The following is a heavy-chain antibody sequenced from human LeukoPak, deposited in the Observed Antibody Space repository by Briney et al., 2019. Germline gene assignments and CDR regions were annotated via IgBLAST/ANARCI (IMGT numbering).Heavy chain of an antibody. CDR1: GFTVSSNY. D-gene: IGHD4-17*01. Sequence: PGGSLRLSCAASGFTVSSNYMTWVRQAPGKGLVWVSRINSDGSSTSYADSVKGRFTISRDNAKNTLYLQMNSLRAEDTAVYYCARELPTVTTYYFDYWGQGTLVTVAS. CDR2: INSDGSST. V-gene: IGHV3-74*01. CDR3: ARELPTVTTYYFDY. J-gene: IGHJ4*02.